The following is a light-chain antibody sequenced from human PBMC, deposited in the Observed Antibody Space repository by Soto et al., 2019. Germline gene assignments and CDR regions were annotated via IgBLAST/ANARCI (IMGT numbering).Light chain of an antibody. V-gene: IGKV1-39*01. Sequence: DIQMTQSPSARSASVVDGVTITFLASQSISNYLNWYQQKPGKAPKLLIYAASSLQSGVPSRFSGSGSGTEFTLTISSLQPEDFATYSCQQSYSTPWKFGQGTKVDIK. CDR3: QQSYSTPWK. CDR2: AAS. CDR1: QSISNY. J-gene: IGKJ1*01.